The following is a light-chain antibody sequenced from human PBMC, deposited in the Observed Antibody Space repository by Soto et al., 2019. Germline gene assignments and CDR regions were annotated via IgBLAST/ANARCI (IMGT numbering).Light chain of an antibody. CDR1: QSVVNSY. J-gene: IGKJ3*01. CDR2: DAS. V-gene: IGKV3-20*01. CDR3: QQYGDSPFT. Sequence: DIVLTQSPGTLSLPPWERAILSCRASQSVVNSYLAWFQHKPGQAPRLLIHDASRTATGIPDRFSGSGSGSDFTLTISRLEPEDFAVYYCQQYGDSPFTFGPGTRVDIQ.